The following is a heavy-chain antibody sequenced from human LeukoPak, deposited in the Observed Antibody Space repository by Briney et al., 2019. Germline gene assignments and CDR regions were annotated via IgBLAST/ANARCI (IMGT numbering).Heavy chain of an antibody. CDR2: IYYSGST. V-gene: IGHV4-59*08. D-gene: IGHD5-18*01. CDR3: ARLEGYSYNY. J-gene: IGHJ4*02. Sequence: SETLSLTCTVSGASISSYYWSWIRQPPGKGLEWIGYIYYSGSTNYNPSLKSRVTISVDTSKNQFSLKLSSVTAADTAVYYCARLEGYSYNYWGQGTPVTVSS. CDR1: GASISSYY.